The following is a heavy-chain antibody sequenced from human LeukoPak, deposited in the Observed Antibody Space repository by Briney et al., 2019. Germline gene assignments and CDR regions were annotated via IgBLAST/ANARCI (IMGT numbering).Heavy chain of an antibody. CDR3: ARGDSSSWYAD. V-gene: IGHV4-39*07. CDR1: GGSISSSSYY. D-gene: IGHD6-13*01. Sequence: SETLSLTCTVSGGSISSSSYYWGWIRQPPGKGLEWIGSIYSSGSTFNNPSLKSRVTISVDTSKNQFSLKLSSVTAADTAVYYCARGDSSSWYADWGQGTLVTVSS. J-gene: IGHJ4*02. CDR2: IYSSGST.